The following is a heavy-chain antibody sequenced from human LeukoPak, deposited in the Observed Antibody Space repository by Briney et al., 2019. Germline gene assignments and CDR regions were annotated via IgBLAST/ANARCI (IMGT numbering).Heavy chain of an antibody. CDR3: ARAADRHCCTNNCYGGFFDN. CDR1: GFTFSGYW. D-gene: IGHD2-2*01. Sequence: GGSLRLSCAASGFTFSGYWMSWVRQAPGKGLEWVANIHPDGTEKYYAGSVEGRFTISRDNAKNSMYMQMNSLRAEDTAVYFCARAADRHCCTNNCYGGFFDNWGQGTLVTVSS. J-gene: IGHJ4*02. V-gene: IGHV3-7*05. CDR2: IHPDGTEK.